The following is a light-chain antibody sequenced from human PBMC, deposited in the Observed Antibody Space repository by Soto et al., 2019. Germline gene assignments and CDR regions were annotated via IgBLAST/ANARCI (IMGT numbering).Light chain of an antibody. J-gene: IGKJ1*01. V-gene: IGKV3-20*01. Sequence: EIVLTQSPGTLSLSPRERATLSCWASQSVANAYLAWYQHKVGQSPRLLIYGASNRAPGIPDRFSGSGSGTDFTLTISRLEPEDFAVYYCQQYAASPRTFGQGTQVEVK. CDR3: QQYAASPRT. CDR1: QSVANAY. CDR2: GAS.